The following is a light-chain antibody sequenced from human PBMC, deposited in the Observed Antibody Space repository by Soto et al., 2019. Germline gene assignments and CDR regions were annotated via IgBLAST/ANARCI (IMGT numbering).Light chain of an antibody. Sequence: DIQLTQSPFFLSAFVGDRVTISCRASQAIYSYLAWYQQKPGKAPKLLIFGASKLQSGVPSRFSGSGSGTEFTLTISSLQPEDFATYYCQQLNSHPRTFGQGTKLEIK. CDR2: GAS. J-gene: IGKJ2*01. CDR3: QQLNSHPRT. V-gene: IGKV1-9*01. CDR1: QAIYSY.